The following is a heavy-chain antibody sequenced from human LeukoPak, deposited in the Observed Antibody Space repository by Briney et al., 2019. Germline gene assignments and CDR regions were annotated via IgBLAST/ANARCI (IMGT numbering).Heavy chain of an antibody. CDR1: GFTFSSYE. V-gene: IGHV3-48*03. D-gene: IGHD3-9*01. CDR3: VKELYDISGYYFDY. CDR2: ISSSGSTI. Sequence: PGGSLRLSCAASGFTFSSYEMNWVRQAPGKGLEWVSYISSSGSTIYYADSVKGRFTISRDNAKNSLYLQMNSLRAEDTAVYYCVKELYDISGYYFDYWGQGTLVTVSS. J-gene: IGHJ4*02.